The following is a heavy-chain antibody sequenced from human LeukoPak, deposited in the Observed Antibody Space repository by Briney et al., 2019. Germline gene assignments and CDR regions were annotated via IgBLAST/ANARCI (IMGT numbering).Heavy chain of an antibody. D-gene: IGHD5-18*01. J-gene: IGHJ5*02. V-gene: IGHV3-30-3*01. CDR3: APSFNVDTAMVEGNWFDP. CDR2: ISYGGTNK. Sequence: GRSLRLSCAASGFTFSSYAMHWVRQAPGKGLEWVAVISYGGTNKYYADSVKGRFTISRDNSKNTLYLQMNSLRAEDTAVYYCAPSFNVDTAMVEGNWFDPWGQGTLVTVSS. CDR1: GFTFSSYA.